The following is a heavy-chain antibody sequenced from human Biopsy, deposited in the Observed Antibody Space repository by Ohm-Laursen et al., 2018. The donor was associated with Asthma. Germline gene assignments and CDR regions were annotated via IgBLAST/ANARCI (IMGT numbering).Heavy chain of an antibody. CDR3: ARGSGSSLSYPDAFDI. V-gene: IGHV4-59*01. J-gene: IGHJ3*02. Sequence: TPSLPCTLSGGSIPRFFRSWFREPPGGGLGWIWYILFTGNTNYNPSLKSRVTISIDTSKNHFSLKLTSVTAADTAVYYCARGSGSSLSYPDAFDIWGQGTMVTVSS. CDR1: GGSIPRFF. CDR2: ILFTGNT. D-gene: IGHD2-2*01.